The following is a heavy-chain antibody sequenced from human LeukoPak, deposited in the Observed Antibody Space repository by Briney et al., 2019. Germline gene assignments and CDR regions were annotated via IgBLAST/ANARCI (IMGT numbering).Heavy chain of an antibody. CDR3: AKPLRATMVRGADNYYGMDV. Sequence: PGGSLRLSCAASGFTFSSYGMHWVRQALGKGLEWVAVISYDGSNKYYADSVKGRFTISRDNSKNTLYLQMNSLRAEDTAVYYCAKPLRATMVRGADNYYGMDVWGKGTTVTVSS. J-gene: IGHJ6*04. D-gene: IGHD3-10*01. CDR2: ISYDGSNK. CDR1: GFTFSSYG. V-gene: IGHV3-30*18.